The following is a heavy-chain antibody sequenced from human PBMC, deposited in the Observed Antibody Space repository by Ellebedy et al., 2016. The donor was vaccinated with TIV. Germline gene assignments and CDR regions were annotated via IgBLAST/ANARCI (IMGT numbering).Heavy chain of an antibody. Sequence: GGSLRLSXAASGFTFSSYAMHWVRQAPGKGLEWVAVISYDGSNKYYADSVKGRFTISRDNSKNTLYLQMNSLRAEDTAVYYCAKDREVVVAAVFDYWGQGTLVTVSS. CDR2: ISYDGSNK. J-gene: IGHJ4*02. CDR3: AKDREVVVAAVFDY. CDR1: GFTFSSYA. V-gene: IGHV3-30-3*01. D-gene: IGHD2-15*01.